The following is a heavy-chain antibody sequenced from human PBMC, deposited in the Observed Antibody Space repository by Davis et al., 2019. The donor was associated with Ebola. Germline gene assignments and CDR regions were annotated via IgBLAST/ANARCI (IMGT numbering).Heavy chain of an antibody. V-gene: IGHV3-21*06. CDR3: GRDRPRDY. CDR2: ISSSGNNI. J-gene: IGHJ4*02. CDR1: GFIFSSYS. Sequence: PGGSLRLSCEASGFIFSSYSMTWVRQAPGTGLEWVASISSSGNNIYYGDSVKGRFTVSRDNAKNSLYLQMNSLRAEDTAVYYCGRDRPRDYWGQGSLVTVSS.